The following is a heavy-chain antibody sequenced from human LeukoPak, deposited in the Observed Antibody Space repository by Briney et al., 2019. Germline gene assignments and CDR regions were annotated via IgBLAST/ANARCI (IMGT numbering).Heavy chain of an antibody. D-gene: IGHD6-19*01. CDR3: AKFRPVTSVAGTIFHY. CDR2: ISGGGGDT. V-gene: IGHV3-23*01. J-gene: IGHJ4*02. CDR1: GFTFSQYG. Sequence: GGSLGLSCVASGFTFSQYGMSWVRQAPGKGPEWVSAISGGGGDTFYADSVTGRFTISRDNSKNTLNLQMNTLTAADTAVYYCAKFRPVTSVAGTIFHYWGQGSPVIVSS.